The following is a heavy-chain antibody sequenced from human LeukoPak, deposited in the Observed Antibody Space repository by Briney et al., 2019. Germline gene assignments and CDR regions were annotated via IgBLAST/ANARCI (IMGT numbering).Heavy chain of an antibody. V-gene: IGHV3-74*01. D-gene: IGHD2-21*01. CDR1: GFSFSSYW. Sequence: GGSLRLSCAASGFSFSSYWMHWVRQVPGKGLVWVVRINTDGRSTSYAESLKGRFTISRDNAKNTLNLQMNSLRAEDTAVYYCARDVWGDRDGYFEYWGQGTLVTVSS. CDR2: INTDGRST. CDR3: ARDVWGDRDGYFEY. J-gene: IGHJ4*02.